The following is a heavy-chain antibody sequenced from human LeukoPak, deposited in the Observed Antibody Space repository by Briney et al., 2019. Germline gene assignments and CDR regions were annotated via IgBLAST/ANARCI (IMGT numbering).Heavy chain of an antibody. D-gene: IGHD3-10*01. CDR1: GGSISSSSYY. CDR3: ARVIYYGLFDY. CDR2: IYYSGST. Sequence: SETLSLTCTVSGGSISSSSYYWGWIRQPPGKGLEWIGSIYYSGSTYYNPSLKSRVTISVDTSKNQFSLKLSSVTAADTAVYYCARVIYYGLFDYWGQGTLVTVSS. J-gene: IGHJ4*02. V-gene: IGHV4-39*01.